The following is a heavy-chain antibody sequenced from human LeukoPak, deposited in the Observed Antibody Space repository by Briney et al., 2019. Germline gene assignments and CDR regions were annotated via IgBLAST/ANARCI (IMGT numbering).Heavy chain of an antibody. Sequence: PGGSLRLSCAASGFTFSSYAMSWVCQAPGKGLEWVSAISGSGGSTYYADSVKGRFTISRDNSKNTLYLQMNSLRAEDTAVYYCAKDRSWDYYDSRYFDYWGQGTLVTVSS. D-gene: IGHD3-22*01. CDR2: ISGSGGST. CDR1: GFTFSSYA. J-gene: IGHJ4*02. V-gene: IGHV3-23*01. CDR3: AKDRSWDYYDSRYFDY.